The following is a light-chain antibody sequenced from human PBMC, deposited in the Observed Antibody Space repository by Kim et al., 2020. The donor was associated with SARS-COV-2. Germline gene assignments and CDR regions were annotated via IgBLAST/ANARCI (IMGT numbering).Light chain of an antibody. CDR3: QQYSNWPPYS. V-gene: IGKV3-15*01. J-gene: IGKJ2*03. Sequence: EIVMTQSPATLSVSPGERATLSCMASQSVSSNLAWYQQKPGQAPRLLIYGASTMATGIPARFSGSGSGTEFTLTNSSLQSEDFAVYYCQQYSNWPPYSFGQGTELEI. CDR1: QSVSSN. CDR2: GAS.